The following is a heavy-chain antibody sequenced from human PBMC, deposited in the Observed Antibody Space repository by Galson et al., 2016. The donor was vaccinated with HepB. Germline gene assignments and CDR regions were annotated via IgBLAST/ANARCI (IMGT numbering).Heavy chain of an antibody. V-gene: IGHV1-69*13. CDR3: ASGSDTNSWLFDS. D-gene: IGHD2-8*01. Sequence: SVKVSCKASGGSFTTYAISWVRQAPGQGLEWMGGIMPIYGTANYAQKFLGRVTITADESTSTFYMDLSGLTSEDSAVFYCASGSDTNSWLFDSWGPGSLVTVTS. CDR2: IMPIYGTA. J-gene: IGHJ4*02. CDR1: GGSFTTYA.